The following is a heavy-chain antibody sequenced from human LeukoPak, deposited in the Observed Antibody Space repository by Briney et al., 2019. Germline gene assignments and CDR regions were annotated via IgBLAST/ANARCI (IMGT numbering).Heavy chain of an antibody. CDR1: GGSISSGSYY. D-gene: IGHD1-26*01. Sequence: SETLSLTCTVSGGSISSGSYYWSWIRQPAGKGLEWIGRIYTSGSTNYNPSLKSRVTMSVDTSKNQFSLKLSSVTAADTAVYYCAREVRTLLSDYWGQGTLVTVSS. CDR3: AREVRTLLSDY. J-gene: IGHJ4*02. V-gene: IGHV4-61*02. CDR2: IYTSGST.